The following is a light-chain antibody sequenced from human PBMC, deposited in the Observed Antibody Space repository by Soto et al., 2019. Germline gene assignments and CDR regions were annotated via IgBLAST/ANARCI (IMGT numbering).Light chain of an antibody. J-gene: IGLJ1*01. Sequence: QSALTQPPSASGSPGQSVTISCTGTSSDVGGYNYVSWYQQHPGKAPKLMIYEVSKRPSGVPDRFSGSNSGNTASLTVSGLQAEDEADYYCSSYVGSHNFVFGTGTKLTVL. CDR2: EVS. CDR3: SSYVGSHNFV. CDR1: SSDVGGYNY. V-gene: IGLV2-8*01.